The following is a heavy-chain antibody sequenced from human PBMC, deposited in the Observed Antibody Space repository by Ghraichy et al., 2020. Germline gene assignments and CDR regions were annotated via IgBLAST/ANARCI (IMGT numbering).Heavy chain of an antibody. CDR3: ARGRRNDFWSGYSLRATRPLDY. CDR2: INHSGST. J-gene: IGHJ4*02. Sequence: SETLSLTCAVYGGSFSGYYWSWIRQPPGKGLEWIGEINHSGSTNYNPSLKSRVTISVDTSKNQFSLKLSSVTAADTAVYYCARGRRNDFWSGYSLRATRPLDYWGQGTLVTV. V-gene: IGHV4-34*01. D-gene: IGHD3-3*01. CDR1: GGSFSGYY.